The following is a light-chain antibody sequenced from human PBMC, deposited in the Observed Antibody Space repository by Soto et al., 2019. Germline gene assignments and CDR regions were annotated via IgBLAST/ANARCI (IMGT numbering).Light chain of an antibody. Sequence: EIVMTQSPATLSVSPGERATLSCRASQSVSSNLAWYQQKPGQAPRLLIYGASTRATGIPARFGGSGSGTEFTLTISSLQSEDFAVYYCQQYNKSPYTFGQGTKLEIK. J-gene: IGKJ2*01. CDR1: QSVSSN. CDR3: QQYNKSPYT. V-gene: IGKV3-15*01. CDR2: GAS.